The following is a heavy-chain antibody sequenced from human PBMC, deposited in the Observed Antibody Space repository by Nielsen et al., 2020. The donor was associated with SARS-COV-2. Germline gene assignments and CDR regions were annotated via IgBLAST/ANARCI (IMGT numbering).Heavy chain of an antibody. V-gene: IGHV1-2*06. D-gene: IGHD4-17*01. CDR1: GYTFTGYY. CDR3: ARNLDYGDYEDY. CDR2: INPNSGGT. Sequence: ASVKVSCKASGYTFTGYYMHWVRQAPGQGLEWMGRINPNSGGTNYAQKFQGRVTMTRDTSTSTVYMELSSLRSEDTAVYYCARNLDYGDYEDYWGQGTLVTVSS. J-gene: IGHJ4*02.